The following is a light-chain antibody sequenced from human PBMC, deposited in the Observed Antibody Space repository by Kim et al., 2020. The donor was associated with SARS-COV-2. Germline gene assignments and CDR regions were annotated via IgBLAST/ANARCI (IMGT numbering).Light chain of an antibody. CDR2: GTS. Sequence: WYPGERATLSCRDSQSVTSNDLAWCQQKPGQAPGILIYGTSSRATGIPDRFSGRGSGTDFTLTISRLEPEDFAVYYCQQYDNSPYTFGQGTKLEI. CDR1: QSVTSND. V-gene: IGKV3-20*01. CDR3: QQYDNSPYT. J-gene: IGKJ2*01.